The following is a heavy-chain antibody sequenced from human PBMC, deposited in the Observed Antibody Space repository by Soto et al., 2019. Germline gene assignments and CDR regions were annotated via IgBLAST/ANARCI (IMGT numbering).Heavy chain of an antibody. CDR2: VYYSGIS. CDR3: ARLTGAASGMRWFDP. CDR1: GGSMSGYY. V-gene: IGHV4-39*01. D-gene: IGHD6-13*01. Sequence: SETLSLTCTVSGGSMSGYYWGWIRQPPGKGLDWIGSVYYSGISYYNPSLKSRVTISVDTSKKQFSLRLNSVTAADTAVYYCARLTGAASGMRWFDPWGQGTLVTVSS. J-gene: IGHJ5*02.